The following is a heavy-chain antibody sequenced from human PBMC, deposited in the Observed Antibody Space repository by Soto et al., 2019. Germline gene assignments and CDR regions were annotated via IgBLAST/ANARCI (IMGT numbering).Heavy chain of an antibody. J-gene: IGHJ4*02. CDR2: ISYDGSNK. V-gene: IGHV3-30-3*01. CDR3: ASSHTVTTDY. D-gene: IGHD4-17*01. CDR1: LFTFSSYA. Sequence: WGSLRLSCTASLFTFSSYAMHCFRQAPGKGLEWVAVISYDGSNKYYADSVKGRFTISRDNSKNTLYLQMNSLRAEDTAVYYCASSHTVTTDYWGQGTLVTVSS.